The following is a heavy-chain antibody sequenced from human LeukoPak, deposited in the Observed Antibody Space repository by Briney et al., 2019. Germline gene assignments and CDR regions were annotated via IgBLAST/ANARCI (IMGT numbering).Heavy chain of an antibody. V-gene: IGHV3-7*01. D-gene: IGHD2-15*01. Sequence: PGGSLRLPCAASGFTFSNYAMTWVRQAPGKGLEWVANIKQDGSEKYYVDSVKGRFTISRDNAKNSLYLQMNSLRAEDTAVYYCRGSGPSGFDYWGQGTLVTVSS. CDR3: RGSGPSGFDY. CDR1: GFTFSNYA. CDR2: IKQDGSEK. J-gene: IGHJ4*02.